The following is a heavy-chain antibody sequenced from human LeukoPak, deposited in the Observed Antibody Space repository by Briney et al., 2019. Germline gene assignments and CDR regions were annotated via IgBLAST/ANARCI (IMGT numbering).Heavy chain of an antibody. V-gene: IGHV1-18*01. Sequence: ASVQVSCKASGYTFSSYGIIWVRQAPRQELQWMGWVNPFNGSTDYAPKLQGRVTMTTDTSTTTAYMELRSLTSDDTAVYYCARRGGSYSHSDFWGQGTLVTVSS. CDR3: ARRGGSYSHSDF. CDR2: VNPFNGST. J-gene: IGHJ4*02. D-gene: IGHD1-26*01. CDR1: GYTFSSYG.